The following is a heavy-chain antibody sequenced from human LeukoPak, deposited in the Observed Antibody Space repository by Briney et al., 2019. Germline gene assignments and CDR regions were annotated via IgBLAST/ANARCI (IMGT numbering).Heavy chain of an antibody. D-gene: IGHD6-19*01. CDR3: ARSLAVAEANWFDP. CDR2: INTNTGNP. V-gene: IGHV7-4-1*02. J-gene: IGHJ5*02. Sequence: GASVKVSCKASGYTFTSYGISWVRQAPGQGLEWMGWINTNTGNPTYAQGFTGRFVFSLDTSVSTAYLQISSLKAEDTAVYYCARSLAVAEANWFDPWGQGTLVTVSS. CDR1: GYTFTSYG.